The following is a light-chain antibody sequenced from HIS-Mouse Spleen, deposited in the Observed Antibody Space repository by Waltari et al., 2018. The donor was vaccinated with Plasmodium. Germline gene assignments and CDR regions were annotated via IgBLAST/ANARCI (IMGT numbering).Light chain of an antibody. V-gene: IGLV4-69*01. CDR2: LNSDGTP. CDR1: SGHSSYA. CDR3: QTWGTGIRV. Sequence: QLVLTQSPSASASLGASVKLTCTLSSGHSSYAIAWHQQQPEKGPRYLMKLNSDGTPSKGDGIPNRFSGSSYGAERYLTISSLQSEDEADYYCQTWGTGIRVFGGGTKLTVL. J-gene: IGLJ3*02.